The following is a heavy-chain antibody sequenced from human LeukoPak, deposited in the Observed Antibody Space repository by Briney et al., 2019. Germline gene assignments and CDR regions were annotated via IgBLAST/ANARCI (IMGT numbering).Heavy chain of an antibody. CDR1: GGSISSSSYS. CDR3: ARDSGCLTNNWFDP. J-gene: IGHJ5*02. D-gene: IGHD3-22*01. Sequence: SETLSLTCTVSGGSISSSSYSWTWIRQPPGKGLEWIGYIYHSGSTYYNPSLKSRVTISVDRSKNQFSLKLSSVTAADTAVYYCARDSGCLTNNWFDPWGQGTLVTVSS. CDR2: IYHSGST. V-gene: IGHV4-30-2*01.